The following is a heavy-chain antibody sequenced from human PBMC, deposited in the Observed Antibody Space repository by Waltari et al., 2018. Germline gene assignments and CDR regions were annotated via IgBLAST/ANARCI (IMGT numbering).Heavy chain of an antibody. V-gene: IGHV1-69*05. CDR2: IIPICGTA. Sequence: QVQLVQSGAEVKKPGSSVKVSCKASGGTFSSYAISWVRQAAGQGLEGMGGIIPICGTANYAQKFQGRVTITTDESTSTAYMELSSLRSEDTAVYYCARGGYCSGGSCYAGYFQHWGQGTLVTVSS. D-gene: IGHD2-15*01. CDR3: ARGGYCSGGSCYAGYFQH. J-gene: IGHJ1*01. CDR1: GGTFSSYA.